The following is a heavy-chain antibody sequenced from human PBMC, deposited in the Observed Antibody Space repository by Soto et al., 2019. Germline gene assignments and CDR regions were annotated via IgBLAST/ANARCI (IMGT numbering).Heavy chain of an antibody. D-gene: IGHD6-13*01. CDR2: AYYRSKWHN. Sequence: SQTLSLTCAISGDSVSSNSAAWNWFRQSPSRGLEWLGRAYYRSKWHNDYAVSVKGRITINQDTSKNQFSLQLNSVTPEDTAVYYCARDTGSSWSTFDYWGQGTLVTVSS. CDR3: ARDTGSSWSTFDY. V-gene: IGHV6-1*01. CDR1: GDSVSSNSAA. J-gene: IGHJ4*02.